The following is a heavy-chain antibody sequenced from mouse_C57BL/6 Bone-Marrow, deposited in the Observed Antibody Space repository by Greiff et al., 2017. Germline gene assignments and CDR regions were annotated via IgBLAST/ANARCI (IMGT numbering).Heavy chain of an antibody. CDR3: ARVGYYWFAY. CDR1: GYTFTSYG. Sequence: VQLQQSGAELARPGASVKLSCKASGYTFTSYGISWVKQRTGQGLEWIGEIYPRSGNTYYNEKFKGKATLTADKSSSTVYMELRSLTSEDSAVYFCARVGYYWFAYWGQGTLVTVSA. CDR2: IYPRSGNT. V-gene: IGHV1-81*01. J-gene: IGHJ3*01. D-gene: IGHD2-3*01.